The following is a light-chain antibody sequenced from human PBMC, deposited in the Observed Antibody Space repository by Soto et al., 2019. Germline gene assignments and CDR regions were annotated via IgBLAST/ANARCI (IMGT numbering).Light chain of an antibody. Sequence: EIVMTQSPATLSVSPGERATLSCRASQSVSSNFAWYQQQPGQAPRLLIYGASTRATGIPARFSGSGSGTEFTLTISGLQSEEFAVYYCQQYXNWVTFGQGTRLAIK. CDR3: QQYXNWVT. CDR2: GAS. CDR1: QSVSSN. V-gene: IGKV3-15*01. J-gene: IGKJ5*01.